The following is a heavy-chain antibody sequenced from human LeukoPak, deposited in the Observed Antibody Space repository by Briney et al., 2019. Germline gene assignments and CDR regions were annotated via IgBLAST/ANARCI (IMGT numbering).Heavy chain of an antibody. J-gene: IGHJ4*02. V-gene: IGHV3-23*01. CDR2: INDDGGST. D-gene: IGHD2-8*01. Sequence: GSLRLSCAASGFPFTNYAMSWVRQAPGKGLEWVSGINDDGGSTYYADSVKGRFTISRDNSRNTLYPQMNSLRADDTAVYYCAKEGHKHGIPYFDCWGQGALVTVSS. CDR1: GFPFTNYA. CDR3: AKEGHKHGIPYFDC.